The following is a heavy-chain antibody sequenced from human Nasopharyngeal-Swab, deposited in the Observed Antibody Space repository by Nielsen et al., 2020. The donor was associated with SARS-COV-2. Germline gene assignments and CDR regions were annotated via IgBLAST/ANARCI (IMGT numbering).Heavy chain of an antibody. J-gene: IGHJ5*02. V-gene: IGHV1-3*01. D-gene: IGHD6-19*01. Sequence: ASVKVSCKASGYTFTSYAMYWVRQAPGQRLEWMGWINAGNGNTKYSQKFQGRVTITRDTSASTAYMELSSLRSEDTAVYYCAREPRPGIAVAGKGNWFDPWGQGTLVTVSS. CDR2: INAGNGNT. CDR1: GYTFTSYA. CDR3: AREPRPGIAVAGKGNWFDP.